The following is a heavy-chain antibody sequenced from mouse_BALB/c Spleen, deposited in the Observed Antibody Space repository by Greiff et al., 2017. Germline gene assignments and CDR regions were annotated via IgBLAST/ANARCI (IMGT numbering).Heavy chain of an antibody. CDR3: AKDYRSHFDY. J-gene: IGHJ2*01. CDR2: ISTYYGDA. Sequence: QVQLKQSGAELVRPGVSVKISCKGSGYTFTDYAMHWVKQSHAKSLEWIGVISTYYGDASYNQKFKGKATMTVDKSSSTAYMELARLTSEDSAIYYCAKDYRSHFDYWGQGTTLTVSS. CDR1: GYTFTDYA. V-gene: IGHV1S137*01. D-gene: IGHD2-14*01.